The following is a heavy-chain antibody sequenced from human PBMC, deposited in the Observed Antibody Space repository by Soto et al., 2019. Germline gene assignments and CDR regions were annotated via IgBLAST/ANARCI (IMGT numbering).Heavy chain of an antibody. V-gene: IGHV3-33*01. CDR2: IWYDGSNK. Sequence: GGSLRLSCIASGFTCGDYAMSWFRQAPGKGLEWVAVIWYDGSNKYYADSVKGRFTISRDNSKNTLYLQMNSLRAEDTAVYYCARDREYYGSGSFRYWGQGTLVTVSS. D-gene: IGHD3-10*01. J-gene: IGHJ4*02. CDR1: GFTCGDYA. CDR3: ARDREYYGSGSFRY.